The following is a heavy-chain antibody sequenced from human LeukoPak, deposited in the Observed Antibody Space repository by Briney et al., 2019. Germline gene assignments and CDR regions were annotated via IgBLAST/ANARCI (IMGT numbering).Heavy chain of an antibody. CDR3: ARDVGATTSATFDL. CDR2: ITSSGTST. D-gene: IGHD1-26*01. CDR1: GFTFSDYY. V-gene: IGHV3-11*01. Sequence: GGSLRLSCDASGFTFSDYYMTWIRQAPGKGLEWISYITSSGTSTYYPVSVRGRFTISRDNARNSVYLQVKYLRADDTAVYYCARDVGATTSATFDLWGQGTMVTVSS. J-gene: IGHJ3*01.